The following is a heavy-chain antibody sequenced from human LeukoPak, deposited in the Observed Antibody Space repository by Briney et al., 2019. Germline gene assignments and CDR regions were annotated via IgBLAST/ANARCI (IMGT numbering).Heavy chain of an antibody. Sequence: SETLSLTCTVSGGSISSGGYYWSWIRQHPGKGLEWIGYIYYSGSTNYNPSLKSRVTISVDTSKNQFSLKLSSVTAADTAVYYCARTSYNWFDPWGQGTLVTVSS. CDR2: IYYSGST. CDR1: GGSISSGGYY. D-gene: IGHD2-2*01. J-gene: IGHJ5*02. V-gene: IGHV4-61*08. CDR3: ARTSYNWFDP.